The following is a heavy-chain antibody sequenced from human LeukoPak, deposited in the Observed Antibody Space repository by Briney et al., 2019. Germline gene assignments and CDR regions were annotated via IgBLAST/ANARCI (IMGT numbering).Heavy chain of an antibody. CDR2: ISSSSSYI. CDR3: ASRARSSWYGGYYFDY. J-gene: IGHJ4*02. Sequence: GGSLRLSCAASGFTFSSYSMNWVRQAPGKGLEWASSISSSSSYIYYADSVKGRFTISRDNAKNSLYLQMNSLRAEDTAVYYCASRARSSWYGGYYFDYWGQGTLVTVSS. D-gene: IGHD6-13*01. V-gene: IGHV3-21*01. CDR1: GFTFSSYS.